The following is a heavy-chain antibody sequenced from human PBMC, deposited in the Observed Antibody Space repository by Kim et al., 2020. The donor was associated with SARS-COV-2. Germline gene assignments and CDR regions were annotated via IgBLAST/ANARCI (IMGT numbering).Heavy chain of an antibody. J-gene: IGHJ4*02. D-gene: IGHD4-17*01. CDR3: ARDFRGNSFITVTTALDY. Sequence: KSRVTISVDTSKNQFSLKLSSVTAADTAVYYCARDFRGNSFITVTTALDYWGQGTLVTVSS. V-gene: IGHV4-39*07.